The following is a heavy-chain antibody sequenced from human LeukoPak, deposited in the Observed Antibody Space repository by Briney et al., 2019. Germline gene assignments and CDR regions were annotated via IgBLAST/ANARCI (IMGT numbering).Heavy chain of an antibody. D-gene: IGHD6-13*01. CDR1: GYTFTSYG. Sequence: ASVKVSCKASGYTFTSYGIRWVRQAPGQGLEWMGWISAYNGNTNYAQKLQGRVTMTTDTSTSTAYMELRSLRSDDTAVYYCARPRIAAAGAFDAFDIWGQGTMVTVSS. CDR2: ISAYNGNT. CDR3: ARPRIAAAGAFDAFDI. V-gene: IGHV1-18*04. J-gene: IGHJ3*02.